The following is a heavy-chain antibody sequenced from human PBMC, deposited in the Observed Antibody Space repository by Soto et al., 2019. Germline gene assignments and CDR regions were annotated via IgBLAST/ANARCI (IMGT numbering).Heavy chain of an antibody. V-gene: IGHV4-31*03. CDR2: IYYSGST. D-gene: IGHD3-10*01. CDR3: ARENYYGSGISYYFDY. CDR1: GGSISSGGYY. J-gene: IGHJ4*02. Sequence: TLSLTCTVSGGSISSGGYYWSWIRQHPGKGLEWIGYIYYSGSTYYNPSLKSRVTISVDTSKNQFSLKLSSVTAADTAVYYCARENYYGSGISYYFDYWGQGTLVTVSS.